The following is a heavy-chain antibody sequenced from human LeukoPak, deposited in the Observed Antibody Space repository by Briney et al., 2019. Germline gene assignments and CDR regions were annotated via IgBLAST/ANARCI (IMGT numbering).Heavy chain of an antibody. J-gene: IGHJ5*02. CDR3: ATGDGYSSSWAHH. Sequence: PGGSLRLSCAASGFSFSSYGMHWVRQAPGKGLEWVAVIWYDGSNKYYADSVKGRFTISRDNSKNTLYLQMNSLRAEDTALYYCATGDGYSSSWAHHWGQGTLVTVSS. CDR2: IWYDGSNK. V-gene: IGHV3-33*01. CDR1: GFSFSSYG. D-gene: IGHD6-13*01.